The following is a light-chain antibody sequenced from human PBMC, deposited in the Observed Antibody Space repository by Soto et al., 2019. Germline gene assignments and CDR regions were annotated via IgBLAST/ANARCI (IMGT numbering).Light chain of an antibody. J-gene: IGLJ3*02. CDR2: GTS. CDR1: RSNIAANT. V-gene: IGLV1-40*01. CDR3: QSYDFTLGAFWV. Sequence: QSVLTQPPSASGAPGQRVTISCSGSRSNIAANTVNWYQQLPGTAPKLLIYGTSNRPSGVPDRFSGSKSGTSASLAITGLQAEDEAHYFCQSYDFTLGAFWVFGGGTKLTVL.